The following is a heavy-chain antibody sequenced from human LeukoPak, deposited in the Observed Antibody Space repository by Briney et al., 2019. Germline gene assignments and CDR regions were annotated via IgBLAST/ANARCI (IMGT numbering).Heavy chain of an antibody. CDR3: AREPYYYDSSGYSVDY. D-gene: IGHD3-22*01. CDR2: ISSSGSII. V-gene: IGHV3-48*03. Sequence: SGGSLRLSCAASGFTFSSYEMNWVRQAPGKGLEWVSYISSSGSIIYYADSVKGRFTISRDNAKNSLNLQMNSLRAEDTAVYYCAREPYYYDSSGYSVDYWGQGTLVTVSS. J-gene: IGHJ4*02. CDR1: GFTFSSYE.